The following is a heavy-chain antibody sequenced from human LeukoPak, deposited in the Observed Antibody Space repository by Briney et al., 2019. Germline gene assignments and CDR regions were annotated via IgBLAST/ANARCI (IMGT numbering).Heavy chain of an antibody. CDR2: IYPGDSDT. J-gene: IGHJ3*02. V-gene: IGHV5-51*01. CDR1: GSHFTSYW. CDR3: ARGVEMATLNAFDI. Sequence: RGESLQISCKGSGSHFTSYWIGWVRQVPGKGLEWMGIIYPGDSDTRYSPSFQGQVTISADKSISTAYLQWSSLRASDTAMHYCARGVEMATLNAFDIWGQGTMVTVSS. D-gene: IGHD5-24*01.